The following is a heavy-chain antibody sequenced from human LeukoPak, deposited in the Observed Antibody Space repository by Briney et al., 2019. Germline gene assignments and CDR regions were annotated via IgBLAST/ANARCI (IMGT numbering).Heavy chain of an antibody. D-gene: IGHD3-10*01. CDR2: VYTSGST. CDR3: AGGVTIVRGTSKHFDY. J-gene: IGHJ4*02. Sequence: PSETLSLTCTVSGGSIRSGSYYWSWIRQAAGKGLEGIGRVYTSGSTNYNPSLESRVTISVDTSKNQFSLNLSSVTAADTAVYYCAGGVTIVRGTSKHFDYWGQGTLVTVSS. V-gene: IGHV4-61*02. CDR1: GGSIRSGSYY.